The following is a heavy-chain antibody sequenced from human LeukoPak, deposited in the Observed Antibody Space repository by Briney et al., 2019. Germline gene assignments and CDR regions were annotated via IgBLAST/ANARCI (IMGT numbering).Heavy chain of an antibody. Sequence: SETLSLTCAVYGGSFSGYYWSWIRQPPGKGLEWIGEIYHSGSTNYNPSLKSRVTISVDTPKNQFSMKLRSVTDADKAGIFFARHVFVPRPYYYGSGSYYGRSGLDYWGQGTLVTVSS. D-gene: IGHD3-10*01. CDR2: IYHSGST. V-gene: IGHV4-34*01. CDR1: GGSFSGYY. CDR3: ARHVFVPRPYYYGSGSYYGRSGLDY. J-gene: IGHJ4*02.